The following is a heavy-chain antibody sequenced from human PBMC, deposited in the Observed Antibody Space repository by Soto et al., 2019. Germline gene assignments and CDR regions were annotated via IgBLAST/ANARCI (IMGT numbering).Heavy chain of an antibody. D-gene: IGHD6-19*01. J-gene: IGHJ4*02. CDR3: AKGGRQWLVTSDFNY. CDR2: VSHDGRNT. Sequence: VQLVESGGGVVQPGRSLRLSCAASGFTFSDYAMHWVRQAPGKGLEWVAVVSHDGRNTPYADSVRGRFTIPRDSSKNTVALEMPRLRAEDTAVYYCAKGGRQWLVTSDFNYWSQGALVTVSS. CDR1: GFTFSDYA. V-gene: IGHV3-30*18.